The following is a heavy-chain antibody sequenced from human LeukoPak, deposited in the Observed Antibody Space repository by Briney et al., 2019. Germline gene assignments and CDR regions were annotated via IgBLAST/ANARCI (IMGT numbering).Heavy chain of an antibody. D-gene: IGHD1-1*01. Sequence: ASVKVSCKASRYTFSTYHINWVRQAAGQGLEWMGWMNPNSGNTGYAQKFQGRITISKNTSISTAYMELSSLRSDDTAVYYCARTRTGAFDIWGQGTMVTVSS. V-gene: IGHV1-8*03. J-gene: IGHJ3*02. CDR1: RYTFSTYH. CDR2: MNPNSGNT. CDR3: ARTRTGAFDI.